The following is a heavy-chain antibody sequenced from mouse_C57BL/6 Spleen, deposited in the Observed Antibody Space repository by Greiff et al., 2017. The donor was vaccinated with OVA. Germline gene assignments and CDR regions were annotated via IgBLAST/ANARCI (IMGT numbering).Heavy chain of an antibody. D-gene: IGHD1-1*01. CDR2: INPNNGGT. CDR3: ARGLYYYGSSGDWYFDV. CDR1: GYTFTDYY. V-gene: IGHV1-26*01. Sequence: VQLQQSGPELVKPGASVKISCKASGYTFTDYYMNWVKQSHGKSLEWIGDINPNNGGTSYNQKFKGKATLTVDKSSSTAYMELRSLTSEDSAVYYCARGLYYYGSSGDWYFDVWGTGTTVTVSS. J-gene: IGHJ1*03.